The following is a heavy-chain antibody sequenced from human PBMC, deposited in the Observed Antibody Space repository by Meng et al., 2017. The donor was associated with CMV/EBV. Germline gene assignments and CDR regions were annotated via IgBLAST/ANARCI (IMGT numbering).Heavy chain of an antibody. J-gene: IGHJ4*02. V-gene: IGHV3-48*03. CDR1: GFRFSSYE. Sequence: GESLKISCAASGFRFSSYEMNWVRQAPGKGLEWVSYISSSGSTIYYADSVKGRFTISRDNAKNSLSLQMNSLRAEDTAVYFCARGRGYCSGGSCYFDYWGQGTLVTVSS. CDR3: ARGRGYCSGGSCYFDY. CDR2: ISSSGSTI. D-gene: IGHD2-15*01.